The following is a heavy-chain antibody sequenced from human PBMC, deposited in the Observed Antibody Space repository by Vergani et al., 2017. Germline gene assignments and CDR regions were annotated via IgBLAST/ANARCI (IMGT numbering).Heavy chain of an antibody. J-gene: IGHJ4*02. V-gene: IGHV1-2*02. CDR2: INPNSGGT. D-gene: IGHD1-1*01. Sequence: QVQLVQSGAEVKKPGASVKVSCKASGYTFTGYYMHWVRQAPGQGLEWMGWINPNSGGTNYAQKFQGRVTMTRDTSISTAYMELSRLRSDDTAVYYCARDLEYNWNGAYFDYWGQGTLVTVSS. CDR1: GYTFTGYY. CDR3: ARDLEYNWNGAYFDY.